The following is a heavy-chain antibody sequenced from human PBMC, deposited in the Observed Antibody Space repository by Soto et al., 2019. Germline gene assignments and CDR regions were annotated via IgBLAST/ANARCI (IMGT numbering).Heavy chain of an antibody. CDR2: IYYSGST. Sequence: PSETLSLTCTVSGGSISSGDYYWSWLRQPPGKGLEWIGYIYYSGSTYYNPSLKSRVTISVDTSKNQFSLKLSSVTAADTAVYYCASRKSSPYFDYWGQGTLVTVSS. V-gene: IGHV4-30-4*01. CDR1: GGSISSGDYY. CDR3: ASRKSSPYFDY. J-gene: IGHJ4*02. D-gene: IGHD3-10*01.